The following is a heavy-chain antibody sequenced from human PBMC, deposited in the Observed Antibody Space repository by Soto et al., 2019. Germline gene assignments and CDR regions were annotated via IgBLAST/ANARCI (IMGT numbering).Heavy chain of an antibody. CDR3: AREGPAPYYYYGMDG. Sequence: QVQLVQSGGEVKKPGASVKVSCKTSGYSFTTYGISWVRQAPGQGLEWMGWISGYNGNTHYAQKFQGRVSMTTDTPTSTAYMELRSLRSDDTAVYYCAREGPAPYYYYGMDGWGQGTTATVSS. CDR2: ISGYNGNT. CDR1: GYSFTTYG. V-gene: IGHV1-18*01. J-gene: IGHJ6*02.